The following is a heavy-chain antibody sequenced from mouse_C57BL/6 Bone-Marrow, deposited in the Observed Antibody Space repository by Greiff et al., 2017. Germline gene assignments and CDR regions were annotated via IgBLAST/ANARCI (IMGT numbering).Heavy chain of an antibody. CDR1: GYTFTSYW. CDR2: IYPGNSDT. Sequence: VQLQQSGTVLARPGASVKMSCKTSGYTFTSYWMHWVKQRPGQGLEWIGAIYPGNSDTSYNQKFKGKAKLAAVTSASTAYMELSSLTNEDSAVYYCTRWGGSSTWFAYWGQGTLVTVSA. V-gene: IGHV1-5*01. CDR3: TRWGGSSTWFAY. D-gene: IGHD1-1*01. J-gene: IGHJ3*01.